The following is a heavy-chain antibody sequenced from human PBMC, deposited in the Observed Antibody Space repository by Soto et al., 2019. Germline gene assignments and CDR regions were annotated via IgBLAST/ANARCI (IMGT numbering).Heavy chain of an antibody. J-gene: IGHJ6*03. V-gene: IGHV3-15*01. CDR3: TTGKNFAAYYYYFYMDV. CDR2: IKSKADGGTT. Sequence: GGSLRLSCAASGFTFSNAWMSWVRQAPGKGLEWVGRIKSKADGGTTDYAAPVKGRFTISRDDSKNTLYLQMNSLKTEDTAVYYCTTGKNFAAYYYYFYMDVWRKGSTVTVSS. D-gene: IGHD1-7*01. CDR1: GFTFSNAW.